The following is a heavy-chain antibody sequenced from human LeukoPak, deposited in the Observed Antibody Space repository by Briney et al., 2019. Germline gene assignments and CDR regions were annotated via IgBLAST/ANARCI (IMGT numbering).Heavy chain of an antibody. CDR2: IYYSGST. V-gene: IGHV4-31*03. Sequence: SQTLSLTCTVSGGSISSGGYYWSWIRQHPGKGLEWIRYIYYSGSTYYNPPLKSRVTISVDTSKNQFSLKLSSVTAADTAVYYCARDSGYYDSSGYWGSALAFDIWGQGTMVTVSS. D-gene: IGHD3-22*01. CDR3: ARDSGYYDSSGYWGSALAFDI. CDR1: GGSISSGGYY. J-gene: IGHJ3*02.